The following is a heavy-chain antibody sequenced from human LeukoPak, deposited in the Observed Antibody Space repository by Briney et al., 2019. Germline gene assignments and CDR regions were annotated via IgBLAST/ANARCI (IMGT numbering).Heavy chain of an antibody. CDR3: AKPDSVYASHMPA. Sequence: GGSLRLSCAASGFTFSSDGMSWVRQAPAKGLEWVSAISGSGGSTYYADSVKGRFTISRDNSKNKLYLQMNSLRAEDTAVYYCAKPDSVYASHMPAWGQGTLVTVSS. CDR1: GFTFSSDG. V-gene: IGHV3-23*01. J-gene: IGHJ4*02. D-gene: IGHD2-8*01. CDR2: ISGSGGST.